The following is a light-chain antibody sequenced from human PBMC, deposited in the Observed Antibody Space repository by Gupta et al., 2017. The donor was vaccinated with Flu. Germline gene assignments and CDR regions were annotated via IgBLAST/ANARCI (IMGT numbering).Light chain of an antibody. CDR2: DLN. J-gene: IGLJ2*01. CDR3: NSYGDTSF. V-gene: IGLV2-11*03. Sequence: GQSVATPCPVNSSDVGAYDYVNRYQQHPSQAPRLIIYDLNMGPSGVPHRFTGSNSGNTATLTIPAVHPEDEAYYYCNSYGDTSFFGGGTRLTVL. CDR1: SSDVGAYDY.